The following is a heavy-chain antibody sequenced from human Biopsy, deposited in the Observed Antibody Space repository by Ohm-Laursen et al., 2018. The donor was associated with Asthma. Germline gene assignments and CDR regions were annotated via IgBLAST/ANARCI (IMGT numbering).Heavy chain of an antibody. CDR3: ARDAGMNLAPGHWSFDL. CDR2: ISYDGKFK. J-gene: IGHJ2*01. D-gene: IGHD1-14*01. Sequence: SLRLSCAASGFVFSQCGMHWVRQAPGQGLAWLSTISYDGKFKYFADSVKGRFTISRDYSKNTLYLQMNSLRLEDTGVYFCARDAGMNLAPGHWSFDLWGRGTLLTVSS. V-gene: IGHV3-30*03. CDR1: GFVFSQCG.